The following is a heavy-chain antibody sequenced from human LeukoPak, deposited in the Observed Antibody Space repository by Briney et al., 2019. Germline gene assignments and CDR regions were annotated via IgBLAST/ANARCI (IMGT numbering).Heavy chain of an antibody. Sequence: SGGSLRLSCAASGFTVRSNYMSWVRQAPGKGLEWVSYISSSSSTIYYADSVKGRFTISRDNAKNSLYLQMNSLRAEDTAVYYCARSSRELGGYAPWELMPPFDYWGQGTLVTVSS. CDR3: ARSSRELGGYAPWELMPPFDY. D-gene: IGHD1-7*01. CDR2: ISSSSSTI. V-gene: IGHV3-48*01. J-gene: IGHJ4*02. CDR1: GFTVRSNY.